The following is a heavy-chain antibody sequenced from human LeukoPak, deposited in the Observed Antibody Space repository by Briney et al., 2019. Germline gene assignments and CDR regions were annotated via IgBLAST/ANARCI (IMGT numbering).Heavy chain of an antibody. CDR2: INPNSGNT. CDR1: GYTFTSYD. D-gene: IGHD6-19*01. J-gene: IGHJ4*02. CDR3: ARQRYRSTQWLVDPTDY. V-gene: IGHV1-8*03. Sequence: ASVKVSCKASGYTFTSYDINWVRQATGQGLEWMGWINPNSGNTGYAQKFQGRVTITRNTSISTAYMELSSLRSEDTAVYYCARQRYRSTQWLVDPTDYWGQGTLVSISS.